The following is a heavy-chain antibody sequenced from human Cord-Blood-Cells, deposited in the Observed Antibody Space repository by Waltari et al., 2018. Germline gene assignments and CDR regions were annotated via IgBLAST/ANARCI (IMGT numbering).Heavy chain of an antibody. Sequence: QVQLQESGPGRVKPSETLSLTCTAPGGSISSYYWSWFRQPPGKGLEWFCYIYYSGNTSDYPSLKRRVTLSVDTSKNQFSLKLISVTAADAAVYYCARGYSSSWYWFDPWGQGTLVTVSS. CDR1: GGSISSYY. D-gene: IGHD6-13*01. J-gene: IGHJ5*02. CDR2: IYYSGNT. CDR3: ARGYSSSWYWFDP. V-gene: IGHV4-59*01.